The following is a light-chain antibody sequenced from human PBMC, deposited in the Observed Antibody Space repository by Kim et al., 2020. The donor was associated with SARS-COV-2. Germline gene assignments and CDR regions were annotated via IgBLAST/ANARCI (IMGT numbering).Light chain of an antibody. CDR2: GKN. Sequence: SSELTQDPAVSVALGQTVRITCQGDSLRSYYASWYQQKPGQAPVLVIYGKNNRPSGIPDRFSGSSSGNTASLTSTGAQAEDEADYYCNSRDSSGNHLGVFGTGTKVTVL. J-gene: IGLJ1*01. CDR3: NSRDSSGNHLGV. V-gene: IGLV3-19*01. CDR1: SLRSYY.